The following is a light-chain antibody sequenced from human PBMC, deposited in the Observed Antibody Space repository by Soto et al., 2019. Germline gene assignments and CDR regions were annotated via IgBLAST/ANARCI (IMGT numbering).Light chain of an antibody. CDR1: SSNIGSNY. Sequence: QAVVTQPPSASGTPGQRVTISCSGSSSNIGSNYVYWYQQLPGTAPKLLIYSSNQRPSGVPDRFSGSKSGTSASLAISGLQSEDEAVYYCAAWDDRLNGDVFGTGTKLTVL. J-gene: IGLJ1*01. CDR3: AAWDDRLNGDV. CDR2: SSN. V-gene: IGLV1-44*01.